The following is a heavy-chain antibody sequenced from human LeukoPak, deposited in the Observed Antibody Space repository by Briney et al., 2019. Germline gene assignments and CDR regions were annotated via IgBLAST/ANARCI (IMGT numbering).Heavy chain of an antibody. CDR2: VHHTGRA. Sequence: PSETLSLTCTVSGDSISGSNFHWGWIRQPPGKGLEWLGTVHHTGRAFYNPSLRGRTTVSVGTSKNEFSLKLTSVTAADTAVYYCAREPDAWGQGILVIVSS. V-gene: IGHV4-39*07. CDR3: AREPDA. J-gene: IGHJ5*02. CDR1: GDSISGSNFH.